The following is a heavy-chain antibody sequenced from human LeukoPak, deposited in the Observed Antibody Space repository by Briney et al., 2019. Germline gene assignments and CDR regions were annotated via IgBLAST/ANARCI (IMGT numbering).Heavy chain of an antibody. D-gene: IGHD6-6*01. V-gene: IGHV1-2*06. CDR2: INPNSGGT. CDR1: GYTFTGYY. Sequence: GASVKVSCKASGYTFTGYYMHWVRQAPGQGLEWMGRINPNSGGTNYAQKFQGRVTMTRDTSISTAYMELSRLRSDDTAVYYCARDRLPLLRSTAARGPSDYWGQGTLVTVSS. J-gene: IGHJ4*02. CDR3: ARDRLPLLRSTAARGPSDY.